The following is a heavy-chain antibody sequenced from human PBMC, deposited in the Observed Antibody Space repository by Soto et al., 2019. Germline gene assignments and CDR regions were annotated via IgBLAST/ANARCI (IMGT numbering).Heavy chain of an antibody. J-gene: IGHJ6*02. Sequence: PSETLSLTCTVSGGSISSYYWSWIRQPPGKGLEWIGYIYYSGSTNYNPSLKSRVTISVDTSKNQFSLKLSSVTAADTAVYYCARARPNYYYYGMDVWGQGTTVTVSS. V-gene: IGHV4-59*01. CDR1: GGSISSYY. CDR2: IYYSGST. D-gene: IGHD6-6*01. CDR3: ARARPNYYYYGMDV.